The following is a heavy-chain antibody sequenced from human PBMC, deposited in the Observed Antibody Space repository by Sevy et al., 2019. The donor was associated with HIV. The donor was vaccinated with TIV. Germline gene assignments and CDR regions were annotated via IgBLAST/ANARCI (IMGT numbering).Heavy chain of an antibody. J-gene: IGHJ4*02. D-gene: IGHD3-10*01. CDR3: AREGRGYGSGSYNY. Sequence: ASVKVSCKASGYTFTSYAMHWVRQAPGQRLEWMGWINAGNGNTKYSQKFQGRVTITRDTSASTAYMELSSLRSEDTAVYYCAREGRGYGSGSYNYWGQGALVTVSS. CDR1: GYTFTSYA. V-gene: IGHV1-3*01. CDR2: INAGNGNT.